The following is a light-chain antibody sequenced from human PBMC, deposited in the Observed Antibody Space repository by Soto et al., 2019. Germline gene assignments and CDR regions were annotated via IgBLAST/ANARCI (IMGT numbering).Light chain of an antibody. CDR2: DAS. CDR3: QQLSHWPFT. Sequence: EIVLTQSPATLSLSPGESATLSCRASQSVGSYLAWYQQKPGQAPRLLIYDASKRATGIPARFSGSGSGTDFTLTISSLEPEDFALYYCQQLSHWPFTFGPGTKVDIK. CDR1: QSVGSY. V-gene: IGKV3-11*01. J-gene: IGKJ3*01.